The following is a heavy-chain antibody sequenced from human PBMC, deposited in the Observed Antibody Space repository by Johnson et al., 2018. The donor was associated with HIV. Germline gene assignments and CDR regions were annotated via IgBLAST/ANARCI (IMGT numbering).Heavy chain of an antibody. CDR1: GFTFSSYW. Sequence: VQLVESGGGLVQPGGSLRLSCAASGFTFSSYWMHWVRQAPGKGLVWVSRINNDGSSTTYADSVKGRFTISRDNAKNTLYLQMNSLRSEDTALYYCARDSTPWGGDYVDYTFDIWGQGTMVTVSS. CDR2: INNDGSST. V-gene: IGHV3-74*01. D-gene: IGHD4-17*01. J-gene: IGHJ3*02. CDR3: ARDSTPWGGDYVDYTFDI.